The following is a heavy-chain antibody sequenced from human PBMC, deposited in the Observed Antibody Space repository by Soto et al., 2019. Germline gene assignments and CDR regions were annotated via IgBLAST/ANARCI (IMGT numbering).Heavy chain of an antibody. CDR2: ISAYNGNT. J-gene: IGHJ6*02. CDR3: ARDLRRRFYYYYGMDV. CDR1: GYTFTSYG. Sequence: ASVKVSCKASGYTFTSYGISWVRQAPGQGLEWMGWISAYNGNTNYAQKLQGRVTMTTDTSTSTAYMELRSLRSDDTAVYYCARDLRRRFYYYYGMDVWGQGTTVTSP. V-gene: IGHV1-18*01.